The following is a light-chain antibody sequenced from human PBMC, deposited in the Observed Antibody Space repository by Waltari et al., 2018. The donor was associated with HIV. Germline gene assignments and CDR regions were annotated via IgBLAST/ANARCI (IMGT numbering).Light chain of an antibody. J-gene: IGLJ3*02. V-gene: IGLV2-14*01. CDR2: EVS. Sequence: QSALTQPASVSGSPGQSITLSCTGTSFDIRGLQFLPWFQHHPGKAPKVIIYEVSNRPSGVSSRFSGSKSGNTASLTISGLQPEDEAEYFCISYISSSSPVFGGGTKLTVL. CDR3: ISYISSSSPV. CDR1: SFDIRGLQF.